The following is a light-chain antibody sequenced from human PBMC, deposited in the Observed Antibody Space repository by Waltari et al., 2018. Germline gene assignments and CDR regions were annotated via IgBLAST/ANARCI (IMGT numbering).Light chain of an antibody. CDR2: QGT. Sequence: QSALTQPASVSGSPGQSITISCTGPTTAFGPLDVVSWYQQRPDKAPTLIIYQGTKRPSGVSDRFAGSESDKTASLTISGLQPEDEANYDCCTHATGGAFDLLFGGGTRLTVL. J-gene: IGLJ2*01. CDR1: TTAFGPLDV. V-gene: IGLV2-23*03. CDR3: CTHATGGAFDLL.